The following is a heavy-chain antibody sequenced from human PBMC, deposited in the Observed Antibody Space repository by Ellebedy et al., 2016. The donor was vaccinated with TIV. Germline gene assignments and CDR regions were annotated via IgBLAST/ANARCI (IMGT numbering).Heavy chain of an antibody. D-gene: IGHD3-22*01. V-gene: IGHV4-34*12. Sequence: MPSETLSLTCAVYGGSPSGYYWSWIRYPPGKGLEWIGDIIHFGNTTYSTSLKCRVTISLDTSKREFSLKLSSVTAADTAVYFCASAAGYDSAGYFYHYYGLDVWGQGTAVTVSS. CDR1: GGSPSGYY. CDR2: IIHFGNT. CDR3: ASAAGYDSAGYFYHYYGLDV. J-gene: IGHJ6*02.